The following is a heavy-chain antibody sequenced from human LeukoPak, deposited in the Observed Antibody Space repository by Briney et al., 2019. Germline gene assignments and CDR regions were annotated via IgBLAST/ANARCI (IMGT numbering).Heavy chain of an antibody. J-gene: IGHJ6*03. CDR3: ARQEPQLNYYMDV. Sequence: GGSLRLSCAASGFTVSSNYMSWVRQAPGKGLEWVSVIYSGGSTYYADSVKGRFTISRDNSKNTLYLQMNSLRAEDTAVYYCARQEPQLNYYMDVWGEGTTVTVSS. V-gene: IGHV3-53*01. CDR2: IYSGGST. CDR1: GFTVSSNY. D-gene: IGHD1-1*01.